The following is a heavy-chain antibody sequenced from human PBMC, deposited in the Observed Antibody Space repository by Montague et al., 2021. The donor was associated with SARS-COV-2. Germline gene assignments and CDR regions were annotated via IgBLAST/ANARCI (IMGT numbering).Heavy chain of an antibody. CDR2: IDHTGDT. D-gene: IGHD3-22*01. V-gene: IGHV4-34*01. CDR1: GGSFHIFS. J-gene: IGHJ4*02. Sequence: SGTLSLTCAVSGGSFHIFSWGWIRQSPGKGLEWIGEIDHTGDTKYNPSLKSRVTISVDKSKNQFSLNVTSMTAADTAMYYCARGTRVVGITPGFRWWGQGTQVAVSS. CDR3: ARGTRVVGITPGFRW.